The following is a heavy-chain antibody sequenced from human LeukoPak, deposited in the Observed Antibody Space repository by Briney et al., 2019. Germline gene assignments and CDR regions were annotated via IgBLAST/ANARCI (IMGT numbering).Heavy chain of an antibody. CDR3: TTVTALLLWGLDV. CDR1: EFTFSNAW. CDR2: IKSNSDGGTA. D-gene: IGHD2-15*01. V-gene: IGHV3-15*01. Sequence: GGSLRLSCAASEFTFSNAWMSWVRQAPGKGLEWVGRIKSNSDGGTAEYGAPVKGRFTISRDDSKNTLYLQMNSLKTEDTAVYHCTTVTALLLWGLDVWGRGTTVTVSS. J-gene: IGHJ6*02.